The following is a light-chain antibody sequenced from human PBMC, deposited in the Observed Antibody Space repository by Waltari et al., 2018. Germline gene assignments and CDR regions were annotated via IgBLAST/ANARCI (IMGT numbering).Light chain of an antibody. Sequence: FMLTQPHSVSESPGKTVPISCTASSGRIAPNYVPWYQQRPGSAPTTVIYDDRQRPSGVPDRFSGSIDDFSNSASLTISELQTEDEADYYCQSYYNRSLVFGGGTRLTVL. CDR1: SGRIAPNY. V-gene: IGLV6-57*02. CDR2: DDR. J-gene: IGLJ2*01. CDR3: QSYYNRSLV.